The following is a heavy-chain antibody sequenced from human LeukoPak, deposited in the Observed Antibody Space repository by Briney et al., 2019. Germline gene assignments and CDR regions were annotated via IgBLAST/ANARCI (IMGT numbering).Heavy chain of an antibody. CDR3: AKDLRGNGYFFDY. D-gene: IGHD4-23*01. CDR1: GLTFSNYA. CDR2: ISGSGDTS. Sequence: GGSLRLSCAASGLTFSNYAVSWVRQAPGKGLEWVSAISGSGDTSFYADSVKGRFTISRDNSKNTLYLQMNSLSAEDTAVYYCAKDLRGNGYFFDYWGQGTLVTVSS. V-gene: IGHV3-23*01. J-gene: IGHJ4*02.